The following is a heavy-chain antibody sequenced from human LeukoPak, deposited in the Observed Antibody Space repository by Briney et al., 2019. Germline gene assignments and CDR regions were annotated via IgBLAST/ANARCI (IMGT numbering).Heavy chain of an antibody. Sequence: SETLSLTCAVYGGSFSGYYWSWIRQPPGKGLEWIGEINHSGSTNYNPSLKSRVTISVDTSKNQFSLKLSSVTAADTAVYYCARGGRIIPLFQHWGQGTLVTVSS. J-gene: IGHJ1*01. CDR3: ARGGRIIPLFQH. V-gene: IGHV4-34*01. CDR2: INHSGST. D-gene: IGHD3-16*01. CDR1: GGSFSGYY.